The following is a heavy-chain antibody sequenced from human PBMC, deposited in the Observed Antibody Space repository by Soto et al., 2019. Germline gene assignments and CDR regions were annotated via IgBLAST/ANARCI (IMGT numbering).Heavy chain of an antibody. CDR2: ISSSSSTI. V-gene: IGHV3-48*02. CDR3: ASSYYDSSGYSLRGAFDI. CDR1: GFTFSSYS. Sequence: RLSCAASGFTFSSYSMNWVRQAPGEGLEWVSYISSSSSTIYYADSVKGRFTISRDNAKNSLYLQMNSMRDEDTAVYFCASSYYDSSGYSLRGAFDIWGQGTMVTVSS. D-gene: IGHD3-22*01. J-gene: IGHJ3*02.